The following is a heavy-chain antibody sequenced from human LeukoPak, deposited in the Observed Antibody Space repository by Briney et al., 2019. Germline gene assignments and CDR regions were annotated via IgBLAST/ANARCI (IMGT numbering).Heavy chain of an antibody. CDR1: GYTLTGYY. V-gene: IGHV1-2*02. CDR3: ARGDGVSNWFDP. Sequence: ASVKVSCKASGYTLTGYYMHWVRQAPGQGLEWMGWINPNSGGTNYAQKFQGRVTMTRDTSISTAYMELSRLRSDDTAVYYCARGDGVSNWFDPWGQGTLVTVSS. CDR2: INPNSGGT. D-gene: IGHD3-16*01. J-gene: IGHJ5*02.